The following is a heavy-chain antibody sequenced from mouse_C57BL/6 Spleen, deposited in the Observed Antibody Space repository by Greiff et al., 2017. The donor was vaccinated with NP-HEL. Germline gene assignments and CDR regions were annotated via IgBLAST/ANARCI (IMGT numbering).Heavy chain of an antibody. D-gene: IGHD2-1*01. CDR2: IDPETGGT. Sequence: VQLQQSGAELVRPGASVTLSCKASGYTFTDYEMHWVKQTPVHGLEWIGAIDPETGGTAYNQKFKGKAILTADKSSSTAYMELRSLTSEDSAVYYCTMVTYYYAMDYWGQGTSVTVSS. CDR3: TMVTYYYAMDY. V-gene: IGHV1-15*01. CDR1: GYTFTDYE. J-gene: IGHJ4*01.